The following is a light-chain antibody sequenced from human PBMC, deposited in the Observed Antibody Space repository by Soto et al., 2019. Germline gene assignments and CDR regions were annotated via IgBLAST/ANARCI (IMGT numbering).Light chain of an antibody. Sequence: IQMTQSPSSLSASVGDRFTITCRASQTINRYLNWYQQKPGKAPKVLIYAASSLQSGVPSRFSGSGSGTDFTLTISSLQPEAFATYYCQQSYSTPRTFGGGTKVEIK. CDR3: QQSYSTPRT. CDR1: QTINRY. CDR2: AAS. J-gene: IGKJ4*01. V-gene: IGKV1-39*01.